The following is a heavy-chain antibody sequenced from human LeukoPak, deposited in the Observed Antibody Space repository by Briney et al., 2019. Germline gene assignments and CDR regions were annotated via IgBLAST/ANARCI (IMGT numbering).Heavy chain of an antibody. V-gene: IGHV4-59*10. CDR3: ARGSYTGYDSHGFDI. J-gene: IGHJ3*02. CDR1: GGSFSGYY. Sequence: SETLSLTCAVYGGSFSGYYWSWIRQPAGKGLEWIGRIYTSGSTNYNPSLKSRVTMSVDTSKNQFSLKLSSVTAADTAVYYCARGSYTGYDSHGFDIWGQGTMVTVSS. D-gene: IGHD5-12*01. CDR2: IYTSGST.